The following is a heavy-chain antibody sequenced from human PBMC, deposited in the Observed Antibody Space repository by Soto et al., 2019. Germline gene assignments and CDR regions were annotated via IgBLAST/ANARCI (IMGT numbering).Heavy chain of an antibody. V-gene: IGHV1-69*02. Sequence: QVQLVQSGAEVKKPGSSVKVSCKASGGTFSSYTISWVRQAPGQGLEWMGRIIPILGIANYAQKFQGRVTIPADKSTSTAYMELSSLRSEDTAVYYCARDYHYYDSSGYYLPNWFDPWGQGTLVTVSS. CDR3: ARDYHYYDSSGYYLPNWFDP. D-gene: IGHD3-22*01. CDR2: IIPILGIA. J-gene: IGHJ5*02. CDR1: GGTFSSYT.